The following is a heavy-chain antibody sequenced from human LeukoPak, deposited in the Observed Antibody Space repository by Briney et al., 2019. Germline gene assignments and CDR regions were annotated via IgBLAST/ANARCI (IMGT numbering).Heavy chain of an antibody. CDR1: GFTFSSYS. D-gene: IGHD2-2*01. V-gene: IGHV3-48*04. Sequence: GGSLRLSCAASGFTFSSYSMNWVRQAPGKGLEWVSYISSSSSTIYYADSVKGRFTISRDNAKNSLYLQMNSLRADDTAVYFCARIATYAGRPVDSWVQGTLVTVSS. J-gene: IGHJ4*02. CDR2: ISSSSSTI. CDR3: ARIATYAGRPVDS.